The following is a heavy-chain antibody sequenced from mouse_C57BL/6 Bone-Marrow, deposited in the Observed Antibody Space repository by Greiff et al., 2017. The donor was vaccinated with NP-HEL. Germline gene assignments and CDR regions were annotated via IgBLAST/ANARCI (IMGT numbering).Heavy chain of an antibody. V-gene: IGHV1-55*01. CDR1: GYTFTSYW. CDR3: ASLWLRRGDY. CDR2: IYPGSGST. J-gene: IGHJ4*01. Sequence: QVQLQQSGAELVKPGASVKMSCKASGYTFTSYWITWVKPRPGQGLEWIGDIYPGSGSTNYYEKLQRKATLTVDTSSSTAYMQLSSLTSEDSAIYNCASLWLRRGDYGGQGTSVTVTA. D-gene: IGHD2-2*01.